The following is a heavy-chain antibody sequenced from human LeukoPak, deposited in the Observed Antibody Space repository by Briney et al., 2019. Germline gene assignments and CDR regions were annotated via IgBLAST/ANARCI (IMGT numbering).Heavy chain of an antibody. CDR2: FDPEDGET. V-gene: IGHV1-24*01. J-gene: IGHJ3*02. Sequence: ASVKVSCKVSGYTLTELSMHWVRQAPGKGLEWMGGFDPEDGETIYAQKFQGRVTMTEDTSTDTAYMELSSLRSEDTSVYYCAREDSGNSDDSLDIWGQGTMVTVSS. CDR1: GYTLTELS. CDR3: AREDSGNSDDSLDI. D-gene: IGHD4-23*01.